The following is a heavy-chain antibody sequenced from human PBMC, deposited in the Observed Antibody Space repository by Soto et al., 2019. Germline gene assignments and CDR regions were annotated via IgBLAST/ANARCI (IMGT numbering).Heavy chain of an antibody. CDR1: GGSFIGYY. J-gene: IGHJ5*02. CDR2: INHSGST. Sequence: PSETLSLTCAFYGGSFIGYYWSWVRQPPGKGLEWIGEINHSGSTNNNPSLKSRVTISVDTSKNQFSLKLSSVTAADTAVYYCAREAKAVAGTRSVWFDPWGQGTLVTVSS. D-gene: IGHD6-19*01. V-gene: IGHV4-34*01. CDR3: AREAKAVAGTRSVWFDP.